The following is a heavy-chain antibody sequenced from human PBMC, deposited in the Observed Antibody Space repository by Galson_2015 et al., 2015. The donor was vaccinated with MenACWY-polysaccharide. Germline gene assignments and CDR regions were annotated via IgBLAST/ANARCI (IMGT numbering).Heavy chain of an antibody. CDR3: ARVGYCSSPACYLAFFDY. CDR2: INPSGGGT. CDR1: GYTFSSYH. V-gene: IGHV1-46*01. J-gene: IGHJ4*02. Sequence: SVKVSCKTSGYTFSSYHMHWGRQAPGHGLEWMGIINPSGGGTSSAQKFQGRVTMTRDTSTSTVYMELSSLRSEDTAVYYCARVGYCSSPACYLAFFDYWGQGTLVTVSS. D-gene: IGHD2-2*01.